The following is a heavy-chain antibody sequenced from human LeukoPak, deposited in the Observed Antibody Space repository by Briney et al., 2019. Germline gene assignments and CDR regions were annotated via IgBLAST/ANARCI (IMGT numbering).Heavy chain of an antibody. V-gene: IGHV1-3*01. D-gene: IGHD1-26*01. CDR1: GYTFTSYA. Sequence: GASVKVSCKASGYTFTSYAMHWVRQAPGQRLEWMGWINAGNGNAKYSQKFQGRVTITRDTSASTAYMELSSLRSEDTAVYYCAKSREVLDINWFDPRGQGTLVTVSS. J-gene: IGHJ5*02. CDR3: AKSREVLDINWFDP. CDR2: INAGNGNA.